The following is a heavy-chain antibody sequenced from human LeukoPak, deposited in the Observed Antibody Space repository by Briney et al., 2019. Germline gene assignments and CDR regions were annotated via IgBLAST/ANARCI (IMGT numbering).Heavy chain of an antibody. D-gene: IGHD5-12*01. CDR3: ARACHSAYKSGGDY. J-gene: IGHJ4*02. CDR2: ISSSSSYI. Sequence: GGSLRLSCAASGFTFSTYTMNCVRQAPGQGLEWVSSISSSSSYIYYADSVKGRFTISRDNAKNSLFLQVNSLRAEDTAVYYCARACHSAYKSGGDYWGQGTLVTVSS. V-gene: IGHV3-21*01. CDR1: GFTFSTYT.